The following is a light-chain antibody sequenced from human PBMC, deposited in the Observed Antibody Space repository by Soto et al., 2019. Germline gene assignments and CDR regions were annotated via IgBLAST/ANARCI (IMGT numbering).Light chain of an antibody. J-gene: IGKJ2*01. CDR3: QQYNNWPRT. CDR2: GAS. V-gene: IGKV3-15*01. CDR1: QSVSSN. Sequence: EIVMTQSPATLSVSPGERATLSCRASQSVSSNLAWYQQKPGQVPWLLIYGASTSATGIPARVSASGSGTEFTLTISSLQSEDFTVYYCQQYNNWPRTFVQGTKLELK.